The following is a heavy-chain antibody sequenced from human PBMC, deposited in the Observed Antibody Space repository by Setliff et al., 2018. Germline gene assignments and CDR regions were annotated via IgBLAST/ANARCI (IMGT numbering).Heavy chain of an antibody. Sequence: PGESLKISCKASGYNFLDYWIGWVRQVPGKGLEWMGIIYPGDSDTRYSPSFQGQVTISADKSIGTAYLQWSSLKASDTAIYYCGRSPGLAEGGSWFAPWGQGTLVTVSS. CDR3: GRSPGLAEGGSWFAP. J-gene: IGHJ5*02. CDR1: GYNFLDYW. D-gene: IGHD6-13*01. V-gene: IGHV5-51*01. CDR2: IYPGDSDT.